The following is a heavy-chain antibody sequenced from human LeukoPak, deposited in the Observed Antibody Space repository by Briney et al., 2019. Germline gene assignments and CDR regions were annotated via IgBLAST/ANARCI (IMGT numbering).Heavy chain of an antibody. CDR2: IKQDGSEK. Sequence: PGGALRLSCAASGFTFSIYWMSWVRQAPGKGLEWVANIKQDGSEKYYVDSVKGRFTISRDNAKSSLYLQMNSLRAEDTAVYYCASVPYDSSGYLVTFDYWGQGTLVTVSS. V-gene: IGHV3-7*01. J-gene: IGHJ4*02. CDR1: GFTFSIYW. D-gene: IGHD3-22*01. CDR3: ASVPYDSSGYLVTFDY.